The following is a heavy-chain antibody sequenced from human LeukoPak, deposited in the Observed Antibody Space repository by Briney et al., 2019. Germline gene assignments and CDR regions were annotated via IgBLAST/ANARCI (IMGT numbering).Heavy chain of an antibody. J-gene: IGHJ4*02. CDR1: GFTFSAYA. V-gene: IGHV3-23*01. D-gene: IGHD2-21*02. CDR3: AKALGGTCGADCSSRYFDS. CDR2: ISDSGDSA. Sequence: AGGSLRLSCAASGFTFSAYAMSWVRQAPGKGLEWVSIISDSGDSAYSADSLKGRFTISRDNSKNTLYLQMDTLRAEDTAVYYCAKALGGTCGADCSSRYFDSWGQGTLVTVSS.